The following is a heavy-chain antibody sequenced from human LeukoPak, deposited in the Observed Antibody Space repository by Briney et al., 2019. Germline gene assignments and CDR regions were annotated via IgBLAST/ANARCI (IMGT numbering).Heavy chain of an antibody. CDR2: IIPIFGTA. CDR1: GGTFSSYA. CDR3: ARGRRNWNDECAFDI. J-gene: IGHJ3*02. V-gene: IGHV1-69*05. D-gene: IGHD1-20*01. Sequence: SVKVSCKASGGTFSSYAISWLRHAPGQGLEWMGRIIPIFGTANYAQKFQGRVTITTDESTSTAYMELSSLRSEDTAVYYCARGRRNWNDECAFDIWGQGTMVTVSS.